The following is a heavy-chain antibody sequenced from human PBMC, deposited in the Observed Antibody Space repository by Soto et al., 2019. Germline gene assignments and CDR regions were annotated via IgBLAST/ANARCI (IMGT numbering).Heavy chain of an antibody. V-gene: IGHV3-53*02. D-gene: IGHD6-13*01. Sequence: EVQLVETGGGLIQPGGSLRLSCAASGFTVSSNYMSWVRQAPGKGLEWVSVIYSGGSTYYADSVKGRFTISRDNSKNTLYLQMNSLRAEDTAVYYCAISSRFFSRDMDVWGQGTTVTVSS. CDR1: GFTVSSNY. CDR3: AISSRFFSRDMDV. J-gene: IGHJ6*02. CDR2: IYSGGST.